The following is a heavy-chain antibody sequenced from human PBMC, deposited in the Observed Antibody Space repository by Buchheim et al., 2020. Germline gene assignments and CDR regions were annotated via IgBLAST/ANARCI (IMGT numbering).Heavy chain of an antibody. D-gene: IGHD3-3*01. CDR3: ARDSYDGEKSKYYDFWSPLGWFDP. V-gene: IGHV3-7*01. CDR1: GFTFSSYW. Sequence: EVQLVESGGGLVQPGGSLRLSCAASGFTFSSYWMSWVRQAPGKGLEWVANIKQDGSEKYYVDSVKGRFTISRDNAKNSLYLQMNSLRAEDTAVYYCARDSYDGEKSKYYDFWSPLGWFDPWGQGTL. J-gene: IGHJ5*02. CDR2: IKQDGSEK.